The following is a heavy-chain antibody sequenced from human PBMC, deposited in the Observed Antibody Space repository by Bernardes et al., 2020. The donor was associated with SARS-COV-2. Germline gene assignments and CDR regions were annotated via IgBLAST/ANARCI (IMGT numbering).Heavy chain of an antibody. V-gene: IGHV3-74*01. D-gene: IGHD3-22*01. CDR3: ARGASSGYRIDY. J-gene: IGHJ4*02. Sequence: GGSLRLSCAASGFIFSSYCMHLIRQAPGKGLVWVARINGDGRITNYADSVKGRFTISRDNAKNTLYLQLSSLRPEDTAVYYCARGASSGYRIDYWGQGTLVSVSS. CDR1: GFIFSSYC. CDR2: INGDGRIT.